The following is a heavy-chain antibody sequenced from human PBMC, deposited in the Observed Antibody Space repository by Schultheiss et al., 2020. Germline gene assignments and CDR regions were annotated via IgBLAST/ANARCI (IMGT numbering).Heavy chain of an antibody. CDR1: GFTFASAW. CDR2: ISYDGSNK. CDR3: ARGLTGLYYFDY. Sequence: GESLKIPCAASGFTFASAWMNWVRQAPGKGLEWVAVISYDGSNKYYADSVKGRFTISRDNSKNTLYLQMNSLRAEDTAVYYCARGLTGLYYFDYWGQGTLVTVSS. D-gene: IGHD1-20*01. V-gene: IGHV3-30*03. J-gene: IGHJ4*02.